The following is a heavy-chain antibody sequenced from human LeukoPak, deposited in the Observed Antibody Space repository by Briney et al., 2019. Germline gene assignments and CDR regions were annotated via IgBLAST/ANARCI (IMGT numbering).Heavy chain of an antibody. J-gene: IGHJ4*02. CDR1: GGSVRSSSYY. V-gene: IGHV4-39*07. CDR2: IYYSGST. D-gene: IGHD3-10*01. Sequence: SETLSLTCSVSGGSVRSSSYYWGWIRQPQGKGLEWIGSIYYSGSTYYNPSLKSRVTISVDTSKNQFSLKLSSVTAADTAVYYCAREDTMVRGCIDYWGQGTLVTVSS. CDR3: AREDTMVRGCIDY.